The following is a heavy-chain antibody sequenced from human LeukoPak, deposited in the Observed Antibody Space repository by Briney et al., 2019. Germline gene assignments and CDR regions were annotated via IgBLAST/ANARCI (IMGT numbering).Heavy chain of an antibody. D-gene: IGHD6-13*01. CDR2: IKQDGSEK. CDR3: ASTVGYSSSWFYYFDY. CDR1: GFTFSSYW. Sequence: PGGSLRLSCAASGFTFSSYWMSWVRQAPGKGLEWVANIKQDGSEKYYVDSVKGRFTISRDNAKNSLYLQMNSLRAEDTAVYYCASTVGYSSSWFYYFDYWGQGTLVTVSS. J-gene: IGHJ4*02. V-gene: IGHV3-7*01.